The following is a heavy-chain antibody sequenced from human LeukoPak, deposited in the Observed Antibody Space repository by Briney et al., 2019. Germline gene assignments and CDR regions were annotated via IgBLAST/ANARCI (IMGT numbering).Heavy chain of an antibody. J-gene: IGHJ4*02. CDR3: TRRLMTTVNDY. Sequence: GGSLRLSCVASGFTFSSYWMTWVRQAPGKGLEWLANIKEDGSIQYYLDSVRGRFTISRDNAKTSVYLQLNSLKTEDTAVYYCTRRLMTTVNDYWGQGTLVTVSS. V-gene: IGHV3-7*03. D-gene: IGHD4-17*01. CDR2: IKEDGSIQ. CDR1: GFTFSSYW.